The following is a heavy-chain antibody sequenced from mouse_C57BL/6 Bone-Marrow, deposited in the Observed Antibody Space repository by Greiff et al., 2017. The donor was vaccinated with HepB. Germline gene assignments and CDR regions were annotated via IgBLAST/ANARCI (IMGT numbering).Heavy chain of an antibody. J-gene: IGHJ4*01. V-gene: IGHV5-15*01. CDR2: ISNLAYSI. CDR3: ARRITTVVAYYAMDY. CDR1: GFTFSDYG. D-gene: IGHD1-1*01. Sequence: EVMLVESGGGLVQPGGSLKLSCAASGFTFSDYGMAWVRQAPRKGPEWVAFISNLAYSIYYADTVTGRFTISRENAKNTLYLEMSSLRSEDTAMYYCARRITTVVAYYAMDYWGQGTSVTVSS.